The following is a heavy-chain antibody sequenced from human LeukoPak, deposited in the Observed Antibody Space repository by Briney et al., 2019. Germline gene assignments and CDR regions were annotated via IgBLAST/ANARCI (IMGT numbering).Heavy chain of an antibody. D-gene: IGHD3-22*01. CDR1: GFTFSSYD. J-gene: IGHJ4*02. V-gene: IGHV3-33*01. CDR2: IWYDGSNK. Sequence: GGSLRLSCAASGFTFSSYDMHWVRQAPGKGLEWVAVIWYDGSNKYYADSVKGLFTISRDNSKNTLYLQMNSLRAEDTAVYYCARRRRSSRFFQLYYDSSGYYFDYWGQGTLVTVSS. CDR3: ARRRRSSRFFQLYYDSSGYYFDY.